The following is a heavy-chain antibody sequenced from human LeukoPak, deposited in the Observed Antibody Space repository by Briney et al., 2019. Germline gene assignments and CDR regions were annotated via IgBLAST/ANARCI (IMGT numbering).Heavy chain of an antibody. V-gene: IGHV3-7*01. D-gene: IGHD5-12*01. Sequence: GRSLRLSCAASGFTFSNSWMTWVRQVPGKGLEWVATINGEGSDKYYVDSVKGRFIISRDNAKNSLHLQMSSLRVEDTAVYDCMDLGHSDWGQGTLVTVSS. CDR1: GFTFSNSW. CDR2: INGEGSDK. CDR3: MDLGHSD. J-gene: IGHJ4*02.